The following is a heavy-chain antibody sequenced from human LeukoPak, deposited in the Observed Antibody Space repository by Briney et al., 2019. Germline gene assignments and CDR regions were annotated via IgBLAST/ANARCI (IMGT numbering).Heavy chain of an antibody. CDR1: GFTFSDYY. Sequence: GGSLRLSCAASGFTFSDYYMSWIRQAPGKGLEWVSYISSSGSTIYYADSVKGRFTISRDNAKNSLYLQMNSLRAEDTAVYYCARDDFWSGYSTYYYYMDVWGKGTTVTVSS. CDR3: ARDDFWSGYSTYYYYMDV. V-gene: IGHV3-11*04. J-gene: IGHJ6*03. D-gene: IGHD3-3*01. CDR2: ISSSGSTI.